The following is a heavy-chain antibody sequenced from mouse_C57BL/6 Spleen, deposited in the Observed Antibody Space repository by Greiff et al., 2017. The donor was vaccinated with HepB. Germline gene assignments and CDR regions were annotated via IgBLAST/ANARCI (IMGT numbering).Heavy chain of an antibody. CDR2: IDPSDSYT. D-gene: IGHD3-2*02. V-gene: IGHV1-50*01. CDR3: ARGAQATRYYAMDY. Sequence: QVQLQQSGAELVKPGASVKLSCKASGYTFTSYWMQWVKQRPGQGLEWIGEIDPSDSYTNYNQKFKGKATLTVDTSSSTAYMQLSSLTSEDSAVYYCARGAQATRYYAMDYWGQGTSVTVSS. CDR1: GYTFTSYW. J-gene: IGHJ4*01.